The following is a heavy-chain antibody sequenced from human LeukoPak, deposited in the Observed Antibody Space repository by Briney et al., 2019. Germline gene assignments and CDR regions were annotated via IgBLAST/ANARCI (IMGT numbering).Heavy chain of an antibody. CDR1: GFTFGSYA. CDR3: ARGGYSYGSVKHFDY. Sequence: GRSLRLSCAASGFTFGSYAMHWVRQAPGKGLEWVAVISYDGSNKYYADSVKGRFTISRDNSKNTLYLQMNSLRAEDTAVYYCARGGYSYGSVKHFDYWGQGTLVTVSS. V-gene: IGHV3-30-3*01. CDR2: ISYDGSNK. D-gene: IGHD5-18*01. J-gene: IGHJ4*02.